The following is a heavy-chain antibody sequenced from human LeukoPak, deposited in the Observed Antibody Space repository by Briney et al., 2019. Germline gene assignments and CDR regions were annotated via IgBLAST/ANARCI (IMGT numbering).Heavy chain of an antibody. CDR2: MNPNSGNT. Sequence: ASVTASCKASGYTFTSYDINWVRQATGQGLEWMGWMNPNSGNTGYAQKFQGRVTMTRNTSISTAYMELSSLRSEDTAVYYCARGGHDFWSGYYTGYYGYYYYSMDVWGQGTTVTVSS. CDR1: GYTFTSYD. CDR3: ARGGHDFWSGYYTGYYGYYYYSMDV. V-gene: IGHV1-8*01. J-gene: IGHJ6*02. D-gene: IGHD3-3*01.